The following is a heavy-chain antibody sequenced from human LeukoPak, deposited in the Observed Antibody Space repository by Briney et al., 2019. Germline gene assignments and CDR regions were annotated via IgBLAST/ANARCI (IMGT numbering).Heavy chain of an antibody. CDR1: GYTFTSYG. J-gene: IGHJ4*02. CDR2: ISAYNGNT. CDR3: ARDLAAYYYGSGSPRNDY. Sequence: ASVKVSCKASGYTFTSYGISWVRQAPGQGLEWMGWISAYNGNTNYAQKPQGRVTMTTDTSTSTAYMGLRSLRSDDTAVYYCARDLAAYYYGSGSPRNDYWGQGTLVTVSS. D-gene: IGHD3-10*01. V-gene: IGHV1-18*01.